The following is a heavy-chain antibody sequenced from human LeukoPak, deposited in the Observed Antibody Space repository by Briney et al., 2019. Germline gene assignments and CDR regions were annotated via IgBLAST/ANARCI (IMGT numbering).Heavy chain of an antibody. CDR3: AKVSSGAIYDFWSGRPAYYFDY. CDR1: GFTFSSYA. D-gene: IGHD3-3*01. Sequence: PGGSLRLSCAVSGFTFSSYAMSWVRQAPGKGLEWVSGISGSGGNTYYADSVKGRFTISRDNSKHTLYLQMNSLRAEDTAVYYCAKVSSGAIYDFWSGRPAYYFDYWGRGTLVTVSS. CDR2: ISGSGGNT. V-gene: IGHV3-23*01. J-gene: IGHJ4*02.